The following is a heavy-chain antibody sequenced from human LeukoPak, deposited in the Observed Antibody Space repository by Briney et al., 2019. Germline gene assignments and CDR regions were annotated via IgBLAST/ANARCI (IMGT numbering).Heavy chain of an antibody. V-gene: IGHV3-23*01. CDR1: GVTFSSYA. D-gene: IGHD5-12*01. Sequence: PGGSLRLSCAASGVTFSSYAMGWVRQAPGKGLEWVSVISGGGDKAYYADSGKGRFTISRDNARDTLYLQMNNLRAEDTAVYYCAKRLPVAGVVDCWGQGTLVTVSS. J-gene: IGHJ4*02. CDR2: ISGGGDKA. CDR3: AKRLPVAGVVDC.